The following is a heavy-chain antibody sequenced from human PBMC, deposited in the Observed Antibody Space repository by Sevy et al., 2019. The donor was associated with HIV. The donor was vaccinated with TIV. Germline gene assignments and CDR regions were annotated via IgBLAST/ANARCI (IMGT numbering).Heavy chain of an antibody. CDR1: GFSFSSYP. V-gene: IGHV3-23*01. D-gene: IGHD2-21*01. Sequence: GGSLRLSCAASGFSFSSYPMTWVRQAPGKGLEWVSNIVGNDIGVGPVGTKFYADSVKGRFTISRDHFKNTVYLQMNSLRGEETAIYCCAREDFRVIAACPLDLWGQGPLVTVSS. CDR2: IVGNDIGVGPVGTK. CDR3: AREDFRVIAACPLDL. J-gene: IGHJ5*02.